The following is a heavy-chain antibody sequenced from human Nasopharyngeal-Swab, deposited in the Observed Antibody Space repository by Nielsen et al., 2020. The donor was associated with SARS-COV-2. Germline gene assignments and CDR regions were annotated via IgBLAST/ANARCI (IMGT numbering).Heavy chain of an antibody. D-gene: IGHD6-13*01. CDR2: ISYDGSNK. J-gene: IGHJ6*03. CDR3: AKTAGAADYYYYYYMDV. V-gene: IGHV3-30*18. Sequence: VCQAPGRGLEWVAVISYDGSNKYYADSVKGRFTISRDNSKNTLYLQMNSLRAEDTAVYYCAKTAGAADYYYYYYMDVWGKGTTVTVSS.